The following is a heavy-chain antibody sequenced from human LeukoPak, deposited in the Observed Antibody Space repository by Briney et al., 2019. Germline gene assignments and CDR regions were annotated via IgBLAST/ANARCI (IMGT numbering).Heavy chain of an antibody. V-gene: IGHV3-30*04. D-gene: IGHD5-18*01. Sequence: PGGSLRLSCAASGFTFSSYAVHWVRQAPGKGLEWVAVISYDGSNKYYADSVKGRFTISRDNSKNTLYLQMNSLRAEDTAVYYCASFPGFGTAMVDHWGQGTLVTVSS. CDR2: ISYDGSNK. CDR1: GFTFSSYA. J-gene: IGHJ4*02. CDR3: ASFPGFGTAMVDH.